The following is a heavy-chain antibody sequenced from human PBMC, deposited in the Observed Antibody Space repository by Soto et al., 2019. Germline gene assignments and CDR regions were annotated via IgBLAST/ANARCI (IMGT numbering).Heavy chain of an antibody. J-gene: IGHJ6*02. Sequence: GGSLRLSCAASGFTFSSYGMHWVRQAPGKGLEWVAVISYDGSNKYYADSVKGRFTISRDNSKNTLYLQMNSLRAEDTAVYYCAKSNRGYYHYGMDVWGQGTTVTVSS. CDR2: ISYDGSNK. CDR3: AKSNRGYYHYGMDV. CDR1: GFTFSSYG. V-gene: IGHV3-30*18.